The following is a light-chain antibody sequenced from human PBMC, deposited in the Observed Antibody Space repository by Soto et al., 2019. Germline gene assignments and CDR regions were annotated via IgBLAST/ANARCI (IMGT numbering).Light chain of an antibody. CDR2: ETS. V-gene: IGLV2-23*01. CDR3: FSFTSTNTHV. J-gene: IGLJ1*01. CDR1: SSDFGSYKF. Sequence: QSALTQPASVSGSPGQSVTISCTGTSSDFGSYKFVSWYQHHPGKVPKVIIYETSKRPSGVSDRFSGSKSGNTASLTISGFQAEDEADYYCFSFTSTNTHVFGSGTKVTVL.